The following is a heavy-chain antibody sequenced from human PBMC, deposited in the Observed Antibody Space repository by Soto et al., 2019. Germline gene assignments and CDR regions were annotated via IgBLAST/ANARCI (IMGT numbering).Heavy chain of an antibody. V-gene: IGHV3-48*01. Sequence: GGSLRLSCAASGFTFSSYSMNWVRQAPGKGLEWVSYISSSSSTIYYADSVKGRFTISRDNAKNSLYLQMNSLRAEDTAVYYCARDRLGLLWFGEYFDYWGQGTLVTVSS. CDR2: ISSSSSTI. D-gene: IGHD3-10*01. J-gene: IGHJ4*02. CDR1: GFTFSSYS. CDR3: ARDRLGLLWFGEYFDY.